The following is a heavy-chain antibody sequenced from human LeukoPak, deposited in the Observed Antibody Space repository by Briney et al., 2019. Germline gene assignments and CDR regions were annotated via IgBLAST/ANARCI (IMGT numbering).Heavy chain of an antibody. CDR1: GFTFSSFW. J-gene: IGHJ4*02. CDR2: IKQDGSDK. V-gene: IGHV3-7*01. CDR3: ARVSGVDSALILPSLRETDYFDN. Sequence: GGSLRLSCVASGFTFSSFWMTWVRQAPGKGLEWVANIKQDGSDKYYVDSVKGRFTVSRDNAKNSLYLQMSSLRAADTAVYYCARVSGVDSALILPSLRETDYFDNWGQGTLVTVSS. D-gene: IGHD5-12*01.